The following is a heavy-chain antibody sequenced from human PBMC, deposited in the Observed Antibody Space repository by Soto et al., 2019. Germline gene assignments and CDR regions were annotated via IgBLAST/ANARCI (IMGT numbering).Heavy chain of an antibody. CDR2: ISYDGSNK. J-gene: IGHJ4*02. Sequence: GGSLRLSCAASGFTFSSYAMHWVRQAPGKGLEWVAVISYDGSNKYYADSVKGRFTISRDNSKNTLYLQMNSLRAEDTAVYYCARDPSYAGATLFDYWGQGTLVTVSS. V-gene: IGHV3-30-3*01. D-gene: IGHD1-26*01. CDR1: GFTFSSYA. CDR3: ARDPSYAGATLFDY.